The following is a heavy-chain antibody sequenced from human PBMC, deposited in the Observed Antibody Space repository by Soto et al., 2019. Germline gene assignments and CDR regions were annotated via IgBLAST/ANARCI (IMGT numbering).Heavy chain of an antibody. J-gene: IGHJ4*01. Sequence: ASVKVSCKASGYTFTSFDINWVRQATGQGLEWVGWMNPTSGNTGYAQKVQGRVTMTRNTSINTAYLELISLRFEDMAMYYCKRDPVIIETTRRFDYWGQGTLVTVPS. D-gene: IGHD2-21*01. CDR2: MNPTSGNT. V-gene: IGHV1-8*01. CDR3: KRDPVIIETTRRFDY. CDR1: GYTFTSFD.